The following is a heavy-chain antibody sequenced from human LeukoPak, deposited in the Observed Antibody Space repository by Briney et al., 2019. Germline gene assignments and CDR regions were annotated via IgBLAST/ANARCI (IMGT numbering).Heavy chain of an antibody. CDR2: LPGSGRRT. CDR1: GFTFSNAW. Sequence: GGSLRLSCAASGFTFSNAWMNWVRQAPGKGLEWVSTLPGSGRRTYYADSVKGRFAVSRDDFKNTLYLQMTSLRAEDTAVYYCAKFEAGSDAFDIWGQGTMVTVSS. CDR3: AKFEAGSDAFDI. J-gene: IGHJ3*02. D-gene: IGHD6-19*01. V-gene: IGHV3-23*01.